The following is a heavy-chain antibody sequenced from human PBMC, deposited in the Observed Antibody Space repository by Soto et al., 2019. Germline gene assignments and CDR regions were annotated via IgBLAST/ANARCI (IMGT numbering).Heavy chain of an antibody. CDR1: GYTFSNYG. CDR2: INAGNGNT. D-gene: IGHD2-2*01. J-gene: IGHJ4*02. V-gene: IGHV1-3*01. Sequence: ASVKVSCKASGYTFSNYGIHWVRQAPGQRLEWMGLINAGNGNTKYSQKFQGRVTLTRDTSASTAYMELSSLRSEDTAVYYCARGEERVAMPSGYWGQGTLVTVSS. CDR3: ARGEERVAMPSGY.